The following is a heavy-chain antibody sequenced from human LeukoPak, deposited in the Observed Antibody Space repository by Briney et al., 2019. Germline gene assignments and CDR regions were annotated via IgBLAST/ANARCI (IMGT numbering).Heavy chain of an antibody. V-gene: IGHV3-33*01. CDR1: GFTFSSYG. J-gene: IGHJ4*02. D-gene: IGHD3-22*01. Sequence: PGRSLRLSCAASGFTFSSYGMHWVRQAPGKGLEWVAVIWYDGSNKFYADSVKGRFTLSRDNSKNTLYLHMNSLRGEDTAVYHCARDLGADSSGNFDYWGQGTLVTVSS. CDR3: ARDLGADSSGNFDY. CDR2: IWYDGSNK.